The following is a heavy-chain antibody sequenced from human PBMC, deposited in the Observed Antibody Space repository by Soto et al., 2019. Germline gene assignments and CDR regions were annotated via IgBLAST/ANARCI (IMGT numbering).Heavy chain of an antibody. CDR1: GGSISSGGYY. Sequence: QVQLQESGPGLVKPSQTLSLTCTVSGGSISSGGYYWSWIRQHPGKGLEWIGYIYYSGSTYYNPSFKSRVTISVDTSKNQFSLKLSSVTAADTAVYYCASSTLGYCSGGSCYSVLDYYYGMDVWGQGTTVTVSS. J-gene: IGHJ6*02. CDR3: ASSTLGYCSGGSCYSVLDYYYGMDV. V-gene: IGHV4-31*03. D-gene: IGHD2-15*01. CDR2: IYYSGST.